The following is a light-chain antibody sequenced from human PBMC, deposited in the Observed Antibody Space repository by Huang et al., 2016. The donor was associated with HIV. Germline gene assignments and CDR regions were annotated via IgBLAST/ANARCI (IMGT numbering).Light chain of an antibody. CDR2: DAP. Sequence: DILMTQSPVTLSVPPGERATLTCRASPHHGSNLAWYQQKPGHHPRLLIYDAPTRATGNTARFSGSGSKTDLNLTIDRLQSEDSAVYFCQQYNKWPRTFGQGTKLEIK. CDR1: PHHGSN. J-gene: IGKJ1*01. V-gene: IGKV3D-15*01. CDR3: QQYNKWPRT.